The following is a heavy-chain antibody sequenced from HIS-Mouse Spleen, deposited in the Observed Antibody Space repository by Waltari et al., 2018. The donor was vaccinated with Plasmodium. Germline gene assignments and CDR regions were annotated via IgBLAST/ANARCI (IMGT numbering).Heavy chain of an antibody. V-gene: IGHV3-7*01. CDR2: IKQDGSEK. D-gene: IGHD6-13*01. Sequence: EVQLVESGGGLVQPGGSLRLSCAASGFTFSSYWMSWVRQAPGKGLGWVDNIKQDGSEKNYVDSVKGRFTISRDNAKNSLYLQMNSLRAEDTAVYYCASSWYWYFDLWGRGTLVTVSS. J-gene: IGHJ2*01. CDR3: ASSWYWYFDL. CDR1: GFTFSSYW.